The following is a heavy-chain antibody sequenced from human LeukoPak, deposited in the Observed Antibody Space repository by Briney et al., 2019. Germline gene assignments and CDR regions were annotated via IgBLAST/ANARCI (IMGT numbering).Heavy chain of an antibody. CDR2: IYYSGST. Sequence: PSETLSLTCSVSGGSISSTSCYWGWIRQPPGKGLEWIGGIYYSGSTYYNPSLKSRVTISVDTSKNQFSLKLSSVTAADTAVYYCARSSHWNQLHYFDYWGQGTLVTVSS. CDR3: ARSSHWNQLHYFDY. V-gene: IGHV4-39*07. D-gene: IGHD1-1*01. J-gene: IGHJ4*02. CDR1: GGSISSTSCY.